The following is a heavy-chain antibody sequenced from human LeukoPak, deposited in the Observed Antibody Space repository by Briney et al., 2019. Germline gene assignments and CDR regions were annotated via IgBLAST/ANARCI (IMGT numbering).Heavy chain of an antibody. CDR1: GGSISSYY. V-gene: IGHV4-59*01. Sequence: SETLSLTCTVSGGSISSYYWSWIRQPPGKGLEWIGYIYYSGSTNYNPSLKSRVTISVDTSKYQFSLKLSSVTAADTAVYYCARDFRERTGIASVFDPWGQGTLVTVSS. J-gene: IGHJ5*02. CDR2: IYYSGST. D-gene: IGHD6-25*01. CDR3: ARDFRERTGIASVFDP.